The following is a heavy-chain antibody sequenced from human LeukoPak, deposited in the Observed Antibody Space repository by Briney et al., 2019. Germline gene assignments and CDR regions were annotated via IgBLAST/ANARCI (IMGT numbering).Heavy chain of an antibody. CDR2: VNSDGSST. Sequence: GGSLRLSCAASGFTFSSYWMHWVRQAPGKGLVWVSRVNSDGSSTTYADSVKGRFTISRDNAKNTLYLQMNSLRAEDTAVYYCARGSTQYSSGWYGLVYWGQGTLVTVSS. V-gene: IGHV3-74*01. J-gene: IGHJ4*02. CDR1: GFTFSSYW. D-gene: IGHD6-19*01. CDR3: ARGSTQYSSGWYGLVY.